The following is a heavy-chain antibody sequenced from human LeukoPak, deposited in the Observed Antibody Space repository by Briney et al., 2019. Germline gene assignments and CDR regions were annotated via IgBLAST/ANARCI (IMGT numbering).Heavy chain of an antibody. Sequence: GASVKVSCKVSGYTLTELSMHWVRQAPGKGLEWMGGFDPEDGETIYAQKFQGRVTMTEDTSTDTAYMELSSLRSEDTVVYYCAASAGIQLWLRWFDPWGQGTLVTVSS. CDR2: FDPEDGET. J-gene: IGHJ5*02. V-gene: IGHV1-24*01. CDR3: AASAGIQLWLRWFDP. D-gene: IGHD5-18*01. CDR1: GYTLTELS.